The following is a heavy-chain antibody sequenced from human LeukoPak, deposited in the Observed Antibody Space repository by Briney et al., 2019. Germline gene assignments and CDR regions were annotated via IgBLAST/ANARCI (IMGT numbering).Heavy chain of an antibody. V-gene: IGHV1-69*13. D-gene: IGHD3-3*01. Sequence: SVTVSCKASGYTFTSYGISWVRQAPGQGLEWMGGIIPIFGTANYAQKFQGRVTITADESTSTAYMELSSLRSEDTAVYYCARAIRFLEWLWSLDYWGQGTLVTVSS. J-gene: IGHJ4*02. CDR2: IIPIFGTA. CDR1: GYTFTSYG. CDR3: ARAIRFLEWLWSLDY.